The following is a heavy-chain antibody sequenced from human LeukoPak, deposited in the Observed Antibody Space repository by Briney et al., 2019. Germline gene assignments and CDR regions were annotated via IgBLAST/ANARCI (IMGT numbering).Heavy chain of an antibody. CDR2: ISSSSIYI. D-gene: IGHD6-13*01. V-gene: IGHV3-21*01. Sequence: GGSLRLSCAASGFIFSIYSMNWVRQAPGKGLEWVSSISSSSIYIYYADSVKGRFTISRDNAKNSLYLQMNSLRAEDTAVYYCARGSRGNIAAAGHFDYWGQGTLVTVSS. J-gene: IGHJ4*02. CDR3: ARGSRGNIAAAGHFDY. CDR1: GFIFSIYS.